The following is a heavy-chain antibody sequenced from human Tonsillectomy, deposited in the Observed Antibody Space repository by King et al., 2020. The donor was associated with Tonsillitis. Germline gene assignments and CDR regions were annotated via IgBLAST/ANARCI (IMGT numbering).Heavy chain of an antibody. CDR1: GGSFRGYY. Sequence: VQLQQWGAGLLKPSETLSLTCAVYGGSFRGYYWSWIRQPPGKGLEWIGEINHSGSTNYNPSLKSRVTISVDTSKNQFSLKLSSVTAADTAVYYCARGRGHDAFDIWGQGTMVTVSS. D-gene: IGHD3-16*01. V-gene: IGHV4-34*01. CDR2: INHSGST. CDR3: ARGRGHDAFDI. J-gene: IGHJ3*02.